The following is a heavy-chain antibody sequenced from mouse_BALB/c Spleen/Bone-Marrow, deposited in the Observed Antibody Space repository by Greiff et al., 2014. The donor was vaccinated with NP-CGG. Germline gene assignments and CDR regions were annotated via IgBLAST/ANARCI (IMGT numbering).Heavy chain of an antibody. V-gene: IGHV1-53*01. CDR2: INPSNGAT. CDR1: GYTFTIYD. Sequence: QVQLQQPGAELVHLGASVKLSCKASGYTFTIYDLYWVKQRPGQGLEWIGDINPSNGATNFNERFKSKATLTIDKSSSTAYMQLSSLTSEDSAVYYCTRGGYGNGFDYWGQGTALTVSS. D-gene: IGHD2-10*02. CDR3: TRGGYGNGFDY. J-gene: IGHJ2*01.